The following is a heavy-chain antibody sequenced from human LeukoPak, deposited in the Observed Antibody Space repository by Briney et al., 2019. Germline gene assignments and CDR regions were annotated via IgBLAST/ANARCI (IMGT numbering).Heavy chain of an antibody. CDR3: ARVRGPDTYYDYVWGSHRSGTNFDY. V-gene: IGHV1-8*01. CDR2: MNPNSGNT. J-gene: IGHJ4*02. CDR1: GYTFTSYD. Sequence: ASVKVSCKASGYTFTSYDINWVRQATGQGLEWMGWMNPNSGNTGYAEKFQGRVTMTRNTSISTAYMELSSLRSEDTAVYYCARVRGPDTYYDYVWGSHRSGTNFDYWGQGTLVTVSS. D-gene: IGHD3-16*01.